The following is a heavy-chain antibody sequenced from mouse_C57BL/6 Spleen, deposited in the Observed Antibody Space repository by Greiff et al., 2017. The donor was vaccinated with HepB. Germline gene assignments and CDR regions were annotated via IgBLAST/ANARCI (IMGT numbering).Heavy chain of an antibody. D-gene: IGHD1-1*01. CDR1: GFTFSDYG. V-gene: IGHV5-17*01. CDR3: ARGGFTTVVPDY. J-gene: IGHJ2*01. Sequence: EVMLVESGGGLVKPGGSLKLSCAASGFTFSDYGMHWVRQAPEKGLEWVAYISSGSSTIYYADTVKGRFTISRDNAKNTLFLQMTSLRSEDTAMYYCARGGFTTVVPDYWGQGTTLTVSS. CDR2: ISSGSSTI.